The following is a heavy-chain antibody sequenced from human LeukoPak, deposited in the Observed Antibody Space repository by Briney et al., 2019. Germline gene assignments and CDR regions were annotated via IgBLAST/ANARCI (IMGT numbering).Heavy chain of an antibody. V-gene: IGHV4-39*07. Sequence: SETLSLTCTVSGGSLSISNYYWGWVRQPPGKGLEWIGSIYYTGSTYYNPSLKSRVSISIDTSKNQFSLKLSSVTAADTAVYYCARGALMTTVTINAFDIWGQGTMVTVSS. D-gene: IGHD4-17*01. CDR2: IYYTGST. CDR1: GGSLSISNYY. J-gene: IGHJ3*02. CDR3: ARGALMTTVTINAFDI.